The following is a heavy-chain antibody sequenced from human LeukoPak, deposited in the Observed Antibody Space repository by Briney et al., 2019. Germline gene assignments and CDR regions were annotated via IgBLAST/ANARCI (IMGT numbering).Heavy chain of an antibody. CDR1: GFTFSYYA. J-gene: IGHJ3*02. CDR2: ISGSSSTI. CDR3: AKGTHDYGDYPGAFDI. V-gene: IGHV3-48*01. D-gene: IGHD4-17*01. Sequence: PGGSLRLSCAASGFTFSYYAMNWVRQAPGKGLEWVSYISGSSSTIYYADSVKGRFTISRDNSKNTLYLQMNSLRAEDTAVYYCAKGTHDYGDYPGAFDIWGQGTMVTVSS.